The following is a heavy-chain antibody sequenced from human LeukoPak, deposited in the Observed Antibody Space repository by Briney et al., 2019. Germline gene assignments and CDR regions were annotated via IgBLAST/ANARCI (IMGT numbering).Heavy chain of an antibody. J-gene: IGHJ4*02. CDR2: IRSKAYGGTT. V-gene: IGHV3-49*04. D-gene: IGHD5-24*01. Sequence: GGSLRLSCTASGFTFGDYAMSWVRQAPGKGLEWVGFIRSKAYGGTTEYAASVKGRFTISRDDSKSIAYLQMNSLKTEDTAVYYCTRDIEMASHWGQGTLVTVSS. CDR3: TRDIEMASH. CDR1: GFTFGDYA.